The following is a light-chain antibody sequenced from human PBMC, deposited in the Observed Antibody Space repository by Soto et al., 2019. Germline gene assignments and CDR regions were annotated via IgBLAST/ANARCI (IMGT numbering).Light chain of an antibody. CDR3: QQDNRQRT. V-gene: IGKV1-5*03. J-gene: IGKJ1*01. Sequence: DIQMTQSPSTLSASVGDRVTITCRASQYISSWLAWYQQKPGKAPKLLIYKASSLESGVPSRFSGSGSGTEFTLTISSLQPDDFATYYCQQDNRQRTFGQGTKVEIK. CDR2: KAS. CDR1: QYISSW.